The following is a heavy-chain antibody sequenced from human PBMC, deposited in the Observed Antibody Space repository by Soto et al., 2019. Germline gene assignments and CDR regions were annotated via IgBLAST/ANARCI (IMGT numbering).Heavy chain of an antibody. D-gene: IGHD5-12*01. Sequence: SETLSLTCTVSGGSISSYYWSWIRKPPGRGLEWSGYIYYSGSTNYRPSLKSRVTISVDTSKNQFSLKLSSVTAADTAVYFFARKVAPIWTNWFDPWGQGTLVTVSS. CDR2: IYYSGST. V-gene: IGHV4-59*01. J-gene: IGHJ5*02. CDR3: ARKVAPIWTNWFDP. CDR1: GGSISSYY.